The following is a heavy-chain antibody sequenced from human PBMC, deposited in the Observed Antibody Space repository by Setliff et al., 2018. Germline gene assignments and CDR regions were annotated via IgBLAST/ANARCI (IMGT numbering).Heavy chain of an antibody. CDR2: IYSGGSST. D-gene: IGHD5-12*01. CDR1: GFTFSNAW. V-gene: IGHV3-23*03. J-gene: IGHJ2*01. CDR3: ARSLGIRDYSCFDL. Sequence: PGGSLRLSCAASGFTFSNAWMSWVRQAPGKGLEWVSVIYSGGSSTYYADSVKGRFTISRDNSKNTLYLQMNSQRAEDTAVYYCARSLGIRDYSCFDLWGRGTLVTVSS.